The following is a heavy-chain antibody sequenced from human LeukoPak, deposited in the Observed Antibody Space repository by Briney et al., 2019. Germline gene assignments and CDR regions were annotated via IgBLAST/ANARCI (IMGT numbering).Heavy chain of an antibody. Sequence: ASVKVSCKASGYTFTAYYMHWVRQAPGQGLEWMGWINPNSGGTNYAQKFQGRVTMTRDTSISTAYMELSRLRSDDTAVYYCAKDYYDSSGFGAFDIWGQGTMVTVSS. D-gene: IGHD3-22*01. CDR1: GYTFTAYY. V-gene: IGHV1-2*02. J-gene: IGHJ3*02. CDR2: INPNSGGT. CDR3: AKDYYDSSGFGAFDI.